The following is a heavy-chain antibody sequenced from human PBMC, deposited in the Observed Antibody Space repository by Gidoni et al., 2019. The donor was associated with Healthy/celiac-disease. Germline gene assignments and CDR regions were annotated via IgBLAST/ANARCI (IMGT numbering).Heavy chain of an antibody. CDR3: ARYRIAVAGTHSFDI. Sequence: QVQLQESGPGLVKPSETLSLTGTVSGGAISSYYWSWIRQPPGKGLEWIGYIYYSGSTNYNPSLKSRVTISVDTSKNPFSLKLSSVTAADTAVYYCARYRIAVAGTHSFDIWGQGTMVTVSS. J-gene: IGHJ3*02. CDR1: GGAISSYY. V-gene: IGHV4-59*01. D-gene: IGHD6-19*01. CDR2: IYYSGST.